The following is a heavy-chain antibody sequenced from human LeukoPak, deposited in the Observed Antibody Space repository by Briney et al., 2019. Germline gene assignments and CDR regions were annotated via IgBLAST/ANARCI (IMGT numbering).Heavy chain of an antibody. V-gene: IGHV1-46*01. CDR2: INPSGGST. CDR1: GYTFTSYY. Sequence: GASVKVSCKASGYTFTSYYMHWVRQAPGQGLEWMGIINPSGGSTSYAQKFQGRVTMTRDMSTSTVYMELSSLRSEDTAVYYCARDRLYCSSTSCYPNYYYYYYMDVWGKGTTVTVSS. J-gene: IGHJ6*03. CDR3: ARDRLYCSSTSCYPNYYYYYYMDV. D-gene: IGHD2-2*01.